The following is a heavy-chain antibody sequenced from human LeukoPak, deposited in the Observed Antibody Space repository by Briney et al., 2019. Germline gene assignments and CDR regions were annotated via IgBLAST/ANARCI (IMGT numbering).Heavy chain of an antibody. CDR1: GFTVSSNY. CDR2: ISWNSGSI. D-gene: IGHD3-22*01. J-gene: IGHJ3*02. CDR3: AKDIVYYYDSSGAHAFDI. V-gene: IGHV3-9*01. Sequence: GGSLRLSCAASGFTVSSNYMSWVRQAPGKGLEWVSGISWNSGSIGYADSVKGRFTISRDNAKNSLYLQMNSLRAEDTALYYCAKDIVYYYDSSGAHAFDIWGQGTMVTVSS.